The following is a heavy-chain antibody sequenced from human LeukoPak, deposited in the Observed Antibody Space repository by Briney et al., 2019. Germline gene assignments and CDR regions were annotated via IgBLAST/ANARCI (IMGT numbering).Heavy chain of an antibody. CDR1: GYTFTIYG. V-gene: IGHV1-18*04. J-gene: IGHJ6*04. D-gene: IGHD3-10*01. CDR3: ARDSVGSMVWGVIITTLYYYGMDV. Sequence: ASVNVSSKASGYTFTIYGISWVRQAPGQGLDWMGWISAYNGNTNYTQKLQGRVTMTTDTSTSTAYMELRSLRSDATAVYYCARDSVGSMVWGVIITTLYYYGMDVWGKGTTVTVSS. CDR2: ISAYNGNT.